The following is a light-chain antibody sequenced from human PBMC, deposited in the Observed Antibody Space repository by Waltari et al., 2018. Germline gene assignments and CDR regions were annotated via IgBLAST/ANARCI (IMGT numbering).Light chain of an antibody. V-gene: IGLV2-8*01. J-gene: IGLJ3*02. CDR2: EVN. Sequence: QSALTQPPSASGSPGQSAAIPCTGTSSDVGGYNHVSWYQQHPGKSPKLMIYEVNKRPSGVPDRFSGSKSGNTASLTVSGLQAEDEADYYCSSYAGSDIWVFGGGTRLTVL. CDR3: SSYAGSDIWV. CDR1: SSDVGGYNH.